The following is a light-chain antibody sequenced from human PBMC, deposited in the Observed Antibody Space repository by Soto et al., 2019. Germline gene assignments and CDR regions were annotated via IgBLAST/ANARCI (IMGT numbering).Light chain of an antibody. V-gene: IGKV3-20*01. Sequence: EMVLTQSPGTLSLSPGEGSTRACRSSQSVSSSYIAWYQQKPGQAPRLLIYGASTRATGIPDRFSGSGSGTDFTLTISRLEPEDSAVYYCQQYVTSPEWMFGQGTKVDIK. CDR2: GAS. CDR3: QQYVTSPEWM. J-gene: IGKJ1*01. CDR1: QSVSSSY.